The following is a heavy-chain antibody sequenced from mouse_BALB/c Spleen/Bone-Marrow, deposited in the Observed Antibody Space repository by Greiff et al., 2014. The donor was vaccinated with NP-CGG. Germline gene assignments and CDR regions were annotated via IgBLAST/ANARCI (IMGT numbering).Heavy chain of an antibody. CDR2: IDPSNGGT. D-gene: IGHD6-2*01. V-gene: IGHV1S135*01. J-gene: IGHJ1*01. CDR1: GYSFTSYY. Sequence: QLQESGPELMKPGASVKISCKASGYSFTSYYMHWVKQSHGKSLEWIGYIDPSNGGTSYNQKFKGKATLTVDKSSSTAYMHLSSLTSEDSAVYYCAPLSRYFDVWGAGTTVTVSS. CDR3: APLSRYFDV.